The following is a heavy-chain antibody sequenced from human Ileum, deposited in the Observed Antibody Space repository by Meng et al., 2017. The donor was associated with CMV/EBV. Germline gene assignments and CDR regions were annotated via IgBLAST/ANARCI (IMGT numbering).Heavy chain of an antibody. Sequence: QADLRESGPGLVKPSETLSLTCTVSSASINPYYWNWIRQPAGKGLEWIGRIYTGGPTDYNPSLKSRVTMSVDTSKNQFFLNLSSVTAADTAVYYCARGQTVRGFEYWGLGILVTVSS. CDR1: SASINPYY. D-gene: IGHD3-10*01. CDR3: ARGQTVRGFEY. J-gene: IGHJ4*02. CDR2: IYTGGPT. V-gene: IGHV4-4*07.